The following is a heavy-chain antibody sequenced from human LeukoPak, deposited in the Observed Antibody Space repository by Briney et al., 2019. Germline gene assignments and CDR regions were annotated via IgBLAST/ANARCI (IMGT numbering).Heavy chain of an antibody. CDR2: IYYSGSS. Sequence: RSSQTLSLTCTVSGGSISSGDYYSSWIRQPPGKGLEWIGYIYYSGSSYYIPSLKSRVTMSVDTSKNQFSLRLSSVTAADTAVYYCARQIYGDLYYFDYWGQGTLVTVSS. CDR1: GGSISSGDYY. V-gene: IGHV4-30-4*01. CDR3: ARQIYGDLYYFDY. D-gene: IGHD4-17*01. J-gene: IGHJ4*02.